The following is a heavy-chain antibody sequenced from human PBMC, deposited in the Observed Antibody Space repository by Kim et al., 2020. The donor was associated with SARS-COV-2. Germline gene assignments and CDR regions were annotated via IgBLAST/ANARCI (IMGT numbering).Heavy chain of an antibody. J-gene: IGHJ4*02. Sequence: GGSLRLSCAASGFTFSSYEMNWVRQAPGKGLEWVSYISSSGSTIYYADSVKGRFTISRDNAKNSLYLQMNSLRAEDTAVYYCARALTYYYDSSGPRWGQGTLVTVSS. CDR1: GFTFSSYE. CDR2: ISSSGSTI. CDR3: ARALTYYYDSSGPR. D-gene: IGHD3-22*01. V-gene: IGHV3-48*03.